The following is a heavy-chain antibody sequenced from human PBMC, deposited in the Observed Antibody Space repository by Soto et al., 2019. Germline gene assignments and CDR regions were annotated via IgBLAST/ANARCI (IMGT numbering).Heavy chain of an antibody. Sequence: AGSPRLSSAAWRPRANNYYMGGVRQSPGKGLEWVSFFYTGRSTYYATSVEGRFTISRDDSKNTIYFQMNSLRAEDTAVYYCGACASTSFSEYWGNGTLVPVSS. CDR3: GACASTSFSEY. J-gene: IGHJ1*01. V-gene: IGHV3-53*01. CDR2: FYTGRST. CDR1: RPRANNYY.